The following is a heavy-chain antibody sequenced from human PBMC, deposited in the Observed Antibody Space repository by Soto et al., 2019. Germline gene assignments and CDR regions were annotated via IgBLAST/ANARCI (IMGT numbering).Heavy chain of an antibody. J-gene: IGHJ6*03. D-gene: IGHD2-2*01. Sequence: GGSLRLSCAASGFTFSSYGMHWVRQAPGKGLEWVAVISYDGSNKDYANSVKGRFTISRDNSKNTLYLQMNILRAEDTAVYYCAKDTSSYGSSYYYYYMDVWGKGTTVTVSS. CDR3: AKDTSSYGSSYYYYYMDV. CDR1: GFTFSSYG. CDR2: ISYDGSNK. V-gene: IGHV3-30*18.